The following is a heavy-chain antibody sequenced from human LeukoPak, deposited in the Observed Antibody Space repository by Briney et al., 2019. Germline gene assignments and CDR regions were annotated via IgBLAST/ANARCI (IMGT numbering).Heavy chain of an antibody. D-gene: IGHD5-18*01. CDR3: AGRPTGYSSGYIH. CDR2: ISGSAHKI. V-gene: IGHV3-23*01. Sequence: GGSLRLSCVASGITFSNYAVSWVRQAPEKGLDWVSVISGSAHKIRYADSVKGRFTISRDNSENLVYLQMNNLRAEDTAVYYCAGRPTGYSSGYIHWGQGTLVTVSS. CDR1: GITFSNYA. J-gene: IGHJ4*02.